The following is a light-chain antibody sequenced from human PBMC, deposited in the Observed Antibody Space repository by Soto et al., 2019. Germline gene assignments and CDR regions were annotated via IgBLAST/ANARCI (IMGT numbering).Light chain of an antibody. Sequence: QSALTQPASVSGSPGQSITISCTGTSGDVDAFDSVSWYQQHPGKAPKLMIFEVSDRPSGVSDRFSGSKSGSTASLTISGLQAEDEADYFCTSFTSSSTQVFGTGTKVTVL. V-gene: IGLV2-14*01. J-gene: IGLJ1*01. CDR2: EVS. CDR1: SGDVDAFDS. CDR3: TSFTSSSTQV.